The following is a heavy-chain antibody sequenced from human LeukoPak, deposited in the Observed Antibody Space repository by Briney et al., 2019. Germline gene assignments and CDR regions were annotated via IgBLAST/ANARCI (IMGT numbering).Heavy chain of an antibody. CDR3: AKDASGYPRSPFDY. CDR2: ISWNSGSI. J-gene: IGHJ4*02. Sequence: GRSLRLSCAASGFTFDDYAMHWVRQAPGKGLEWVSGISWNSGSIGYADSVKGRFTISRDNAKNSLYLQMNRLRAEDMALYYCAKDASGYPRSPFDYWGQGTLVTVSS. V-gene: IGHV3-9*03. CDR1: GFTFDDYA. D-gene: IGHD3-9*01.